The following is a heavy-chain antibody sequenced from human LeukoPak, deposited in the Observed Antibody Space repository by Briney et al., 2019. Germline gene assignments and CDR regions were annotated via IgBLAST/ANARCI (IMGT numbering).Heavy chain of an antibody. CDR3: ARGARWRHYFDY. CDR2: INHSGST. Sequence: SETLSLTCAVYGGSFSGYYWSWIRQPPGKGLEWIGEINHSGSTNYNPSLKSRVTISVDTSKNQFSLKLSSVTAADTAVYYCARGARWRHYFDYWGQGTLVTVSS. V-gene: IGHV4-34*01. D-gene: IGHD5-24*01. CDR1: GGSFSGYY. J-gene: IGHJ4*02.